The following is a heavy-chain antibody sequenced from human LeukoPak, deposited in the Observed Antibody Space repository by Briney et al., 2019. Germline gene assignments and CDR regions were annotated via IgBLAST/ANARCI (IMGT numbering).Heavy chain of an antibody. D-gene: IGHD3-3*01. Sequence: ASVKVSCKASGGTFSSYTISWVRQAPGQGLEWMGRIIPILGIANYAQKFQGRVTITADKSTSTAYMELSSLRSEDTAVYYCAREEWYDAFDIWGQGTMVTVSS. J-gene: IGHJ3*02. CDR2: IIPILGIA. CDR3: AREEWYDAFDI. CDR1: GGTFSSYT. V-gene: IGHV1-69*04.